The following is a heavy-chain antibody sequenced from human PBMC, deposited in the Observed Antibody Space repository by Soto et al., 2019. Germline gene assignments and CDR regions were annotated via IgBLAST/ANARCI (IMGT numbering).Heavy chain of an antibody. CDR1: GGSISSGGYY. V-gene: IGHV4-31*03. CDR3: ASSPYYYDSSGNGDY. J-gene: IGHJ4*02. CDR2: IYYSGST. D-gene: IGHD3-22*01. Sequence: SETLSLTCTVSGGSISSGGYYCSWIRQHPGKGLEWIGYIYYSGSTYYNPSLKSRVTISVDTSKNQFSLKLSSVTAADTAVYYCASSPYYYDSSGNGDYWGQGTLVTVSS.